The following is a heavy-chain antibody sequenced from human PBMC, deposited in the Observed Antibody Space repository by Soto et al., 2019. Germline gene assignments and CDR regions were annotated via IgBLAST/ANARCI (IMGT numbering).Heavy chain of an antibody. CDR1: GFTFSSYA. J-gene: IGHJ6*02. CDR2: ISGSGGST. V-gene: IGHV3-23*01. D-gene: IGHD3-22*01. Sequence: HLGGSLRLSCAASGFTFSSYAMSWVRQAPGKGLEWVSAISGSGGSTYYADSVKGRFTISRDNSKNTLYLQMNSLRAEDTAVYYCAKSDYDSSGYYQTKTYYYYYGMDVWGQGTTVTVSS. CDR3: AKSDYDSSGYYQTKTYYYYYGMDV.